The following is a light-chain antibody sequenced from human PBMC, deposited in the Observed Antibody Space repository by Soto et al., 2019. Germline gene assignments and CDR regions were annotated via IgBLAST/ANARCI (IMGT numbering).Light chain of an antibody. CDR2: GVS. J-gene: IGLJ1*01. CDR3: SSYISSSTPYV. V-gene: IGLV2-14*03. Sequence: QSALTQPASVSGSPGQSITISCTGTSSDIGGYNFVSWYQHHPGKAPRLMIFGVSDRPSGVSDRFSGSKSGNTASLTISELQAEDEADYYCSSYISSSTPYVFGTGTKVTVL. CDR1: SSDIGGYNF.